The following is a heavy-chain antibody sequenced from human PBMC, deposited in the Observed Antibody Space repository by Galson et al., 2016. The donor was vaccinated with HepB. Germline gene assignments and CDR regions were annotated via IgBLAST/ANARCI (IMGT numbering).Heavy chain of an antibody. CDR1: GFHFPSNW. Sequence: QSGAEVKKSGESLKISCKTSGFHFPSNWIGWVRQLPGKGLEWMGIVYPADSDTKYSPSFQGQVTISVDKAISTTYLQGDSLKASDTAMYDFAKREGDWGHWGQGTRVTVSS. CDR2: VYPADSDT. V-gene: IGHV5-51*01. D-gene: IGHD2-21*02. J-gene: IGHJ4*02. CDR3: AKREGDWGH.